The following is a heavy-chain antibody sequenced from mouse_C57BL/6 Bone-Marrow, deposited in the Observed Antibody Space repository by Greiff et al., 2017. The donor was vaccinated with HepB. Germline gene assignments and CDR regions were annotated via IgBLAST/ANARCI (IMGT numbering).Heavy chain of an antibody. CDR1: GFTFSDFY. J-gene: IGHJ4*01. Sequence: EVQLVESGGGLVQSGRSLRLSCATSGFTFSDFYMEWVRQAPGKGLEWIAVSRNKANDYTTEYSASVKGRFIVSRDTSQSILYLKMNALRAEDTAIYYCARGYDYDAMDYWGQGTSVTVSS. CDR2: SRNKANDYTT. CDR3: ARGYDYDAMDY. V-gene: IGHV7-1*01.